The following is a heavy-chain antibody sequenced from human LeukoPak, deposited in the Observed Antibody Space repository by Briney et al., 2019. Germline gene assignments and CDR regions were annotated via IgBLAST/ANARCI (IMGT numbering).Heavy chain of an antibody. D-gene: IGHD2-8*01. CDR2: ISAYNGNT. V-gene: IGHV1-18*01. CDR3: ARAAGLMVYAYLGY. J-gene: IGHJ4*02. Sequence: GASVKVSCKASGYTFTSYGISWVRQAPGQGLEWMGWISAYNGNTNYAQKLQGRVTMTTDTSTSTAYMELSRLRSDDTAVYYCARAAGLMVYAYLGYWGQGTLVTVSS. CDR1: GYTFTSYG.